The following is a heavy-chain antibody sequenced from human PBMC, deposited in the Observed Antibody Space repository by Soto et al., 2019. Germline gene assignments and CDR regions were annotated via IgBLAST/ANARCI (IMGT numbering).Heavy chain of an antibody. CDR2: ISYDGSNK. V-gene: IGHV3-30*18. D-gene: IGHD2-15*01. CDR1: GFTFSSYG. J-gene: IGHJ6*01. Sequence: GGSLRLSWAACGFTFSSYGMRWVRQAPGKGLEWVAVISYDGSNKYYADSVKGRFTISRDNSKNTLYLQMNSLRAEDTAVYYCAKDPGGNTPYYFYYRIDLWGQGTTGTVS. CDR3: AKDPGGNTPYYFYYRIDL.